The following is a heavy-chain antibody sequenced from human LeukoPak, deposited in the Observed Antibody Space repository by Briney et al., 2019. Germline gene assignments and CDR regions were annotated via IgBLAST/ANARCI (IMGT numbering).Heavy chain of an antibody. CDR3: AAGGYYDILTGTGAFDI. CDR1: GFTFTSSA. J-gene: IGHJ3*02. D-gene: IGHD3-9*01. Sequence: GTSVQVSCKASGFTFTSSAVQWVRQARGQRLEWIGWIVVGSGNTNYAQKFQERVTITRDMSTSTAYMELSSLRSEDTAVYCCAAGGYYDILTGTGAFDIWGQETMVTVSS. V-gene: IGHV1-58*01. CDR2: IVVGSGNT.